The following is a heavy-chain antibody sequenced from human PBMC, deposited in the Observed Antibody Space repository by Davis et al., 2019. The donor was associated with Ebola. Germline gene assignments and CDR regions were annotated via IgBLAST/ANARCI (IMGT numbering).Heavy chain of an antibody. V-gene: IGHV3-30-3*01. D-gene: IGHD6-6*01. CDR2: ISYDGSNK. CDR3: ARDQGAIAARPSAFDM. Sequence: GESLKISCASSGFTFSSYAMHWVRQAPGKGLEWVAVISYDGSNKYYADSVKGRFTISRDNSKNTLYLQMNSLRAEDTAVYYCARDQGAIAARPSAFDMWGQGTMVTVSS. CDR1: GFTFSSYA. J-gene: IGHJ3*02.